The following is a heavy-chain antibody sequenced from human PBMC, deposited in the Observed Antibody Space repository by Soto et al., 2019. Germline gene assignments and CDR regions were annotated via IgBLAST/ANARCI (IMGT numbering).Heavy chain of an antibody. CDR3: ARTAAGGWFDP. CDR1: GGSINSGGDS. V-gene: IGHV4-30-2*01. D-gene: IGHD3-10*01. Sequence: QLQLQESGSGLLKPSQTLSLTCAVSGGSINSGGDSWSWFRQPPGKGLEWIGYIYHRGGTYYNPSLTSRVIISIDRSKNQFSLKLTSVTAADTAVYCCARTAAGGWFDPWGQGTLVTVSS. J-gene: IGHJ5*02. CDR2: IYHRGGT.